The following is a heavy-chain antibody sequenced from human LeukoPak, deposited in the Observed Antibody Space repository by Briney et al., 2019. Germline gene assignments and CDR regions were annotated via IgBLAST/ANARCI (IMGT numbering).Heavy chain of an antibody. D-gene: IGHD6-13*01. Sequence: PGGSLRLSCAASGFTFSSYAMHWVRQAPGKGLEWVAVISYDGSNKYYADSVKGRFTISRDNSKNTLYLQMNSLRAEDTAVYYCAREQQQLVDALDYWGRETLVTVSS. V-gene: IGHV3-30-3*01. CDR3: AREQQQLVDALDY. CDR1: GFTFSSYA. CDR2: ISYDGSNK. J-gene: IGHJ4*02.